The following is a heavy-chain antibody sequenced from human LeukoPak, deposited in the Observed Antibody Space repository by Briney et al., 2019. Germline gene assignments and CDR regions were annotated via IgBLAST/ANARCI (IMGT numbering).Heavy chain of an antibody. CDR1: GGSISSGGYY. J-gene: IGHJ4*02. D-gene: IGHD3-22*01. V-gene: IGHV4-31*03. CDR3: ARDTSYYYDSSGYYYRPYYFDY. Sequence: SETLSLTCTVSGGSISSGGYYWSWIRQHPGKGLEWIGYIYYSGSTYYNPSLKSRVTISVDTSKNQFSLKLSSVTAADRAVYYCARDTSYYYDSSGYYYRPYYFDYWGQGTLVTVSS. CDR2: IYYSGST.